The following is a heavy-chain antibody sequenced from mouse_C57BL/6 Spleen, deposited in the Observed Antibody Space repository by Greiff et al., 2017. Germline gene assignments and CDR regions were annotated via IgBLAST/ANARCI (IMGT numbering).Heavy chain of an antibody. J-gene: IGHJ2*01. CDR2: ISDGGSYT. CDR3: ARDGSRRDFDY. CDR1: GFTFSSYA. Sequence: EVKLVESGGGLVKPGGSLKLSCAASGFTFSSYAMSWVRQTPEKRLEWVATISDGGSYTYYPDNVKGRFTIYRDNAKNNLYLQMSHLKSEDTAMYYCARDGSRRDFDYWGQGTTLTVSS. V-gene: IGHV5-4*01.